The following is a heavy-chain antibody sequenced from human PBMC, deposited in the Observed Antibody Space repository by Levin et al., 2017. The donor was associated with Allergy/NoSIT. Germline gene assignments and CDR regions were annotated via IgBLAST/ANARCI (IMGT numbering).Heavy chain of an antibody. J-gene: IGHJ3*02. CDR2: IYTSGST. V-gene: IGHV4-61*02. D-gene: IGHD7-27*01. Sequence: SQTLSLTCTVSGGSISSGSYYWSWIRQPAGKGLEWIGRIYTSGSTNYNPSLKSRVTISVDTSKNQFSLKLSSVTAADTAVYYCARGNNWGTPEYAFDIWGQGTMVTVSS. CDR1: GGSISSGSYY. CDR3: ARGNNWGTPEYAFDI.